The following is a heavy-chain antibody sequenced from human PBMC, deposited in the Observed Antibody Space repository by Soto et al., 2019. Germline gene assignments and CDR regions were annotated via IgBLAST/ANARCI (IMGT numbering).Heavy chain of an antibody. V-gene: IGHV4-59*01. CDR3: ARDQSFWSGYYTGVFDP. CDR2: IYYSGST. D-gene: IGHD3-3*01. CDR1: GGSISSYY. J-gene: IGHJ5*02. Sequence: SETLSLTCTVSGGSISSYYWSWIRQPPGKGLEWIAYIYYSGSTNYNPSLKSRVTISVDTSKNQFSLKLSSVTAADTAVYYCARDQSFWSGYYTGVFDPWGQGTLVTVSS.